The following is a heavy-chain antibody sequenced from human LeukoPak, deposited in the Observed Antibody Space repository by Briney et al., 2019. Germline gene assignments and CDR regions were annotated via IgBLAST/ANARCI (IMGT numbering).Heavy chain of an antibody. V-gene: IGHV3-53*01. CDR3: TRYCSSDICYRAFDY. CDR1: GFTVSSNY. J-gene: IGHJ4*02. CDR2: IYSGGST. D-gene: IGHD2-2*02. Sequence: GGSLRLSCAASGFTVSSNYMSWVRQAPGKGLEWISVIYSGGSTYYGDSVKGRFTISRDNSKNTLYLQMNSLRAEDTAVYYCTRYCSSDICYRAFDYWGQGTLVTVSS.